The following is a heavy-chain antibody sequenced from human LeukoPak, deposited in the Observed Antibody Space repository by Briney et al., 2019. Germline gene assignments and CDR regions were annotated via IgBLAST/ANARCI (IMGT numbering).Heavy chain of an antibody. J-gene: IGHJ6*02. V-gene: IGHV3-23*01. Sequence: GGSLRLSCAASGFTFSSYAMSWVRQAPGKGLEWVSAISGSGGSTYYADSVKGRFTISRDNSKNTLYLQMNSLRAEDTAVYYCAKDWGRIAVAGVYYYYYYGMDVWGRGTTVTVSS. CDR3: AKDWGRIAVAGVYYYYYYGMDV. CDR1: GFTFSSYA. CDR2: ISGSGGST. D-gene: IGHD6-19*01.